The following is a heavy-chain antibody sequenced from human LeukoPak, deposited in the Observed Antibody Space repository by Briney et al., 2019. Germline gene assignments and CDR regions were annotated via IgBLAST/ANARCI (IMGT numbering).Heavy chain of an antibody. J-gene: IGHJ4*02. V-gene: IGHV3-7*04. CDR1: EFTFSSYW. D-gene: IGHD6-13*01. CDR3: ARAVAAADSY. Sequence: GGSLRLSCAASEFTFSSYWMSWVRQAPGKGLEWVANIKQDGGQIYYLDSVKGRFTVSRDNAKNSLYLQMNSLRAEDTAVYYCARAVAAADSYWGRGTLVTVSS. CDR2: IKQDGGQI.